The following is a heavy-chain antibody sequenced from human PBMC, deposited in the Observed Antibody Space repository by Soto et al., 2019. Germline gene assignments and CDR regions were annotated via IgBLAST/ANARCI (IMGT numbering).Heavy chain of an antibody. CDR1: GGSISSSSYY. V-gene: IGHV4-39*01. D-gene: IGHD3-3*01. CDR3: AVRSGYYTGGGMDV. CDR2: IYYSGST. J-gene: IGHJ6*02. Sequence: SETLSLTCTVSGGSISSSSYYWGWIRQPPGKGLEWIGSIYYSGSTYYNPSLKSRVTISVDTSKNQFSLKLSSVTAADTAVYYCAVRSGYYTGGGMDVWGQGTTVTVSS.